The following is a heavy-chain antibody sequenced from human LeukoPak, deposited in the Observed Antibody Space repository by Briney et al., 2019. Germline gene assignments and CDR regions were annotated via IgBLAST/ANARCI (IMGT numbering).Heavy chain of an antibody. CDR2: INGGGGTT. D-gene: IGHD3/OR15-3a*01. J-gene: IGHJ4*02. CDR1: GFTFNNYA. CDR3: ARGDDFSGDY. V-gene: IGHV3-23*01. Sequence: GGSLRLSCAASGFTFNNYALNWVRQAPGKGLEWVSAINGGGGTTYYADSVKGRFTISRDNSKNTLYLQMNSLRVEDTAVYYCARGDDFSGDYWGQGTLVTVSS.